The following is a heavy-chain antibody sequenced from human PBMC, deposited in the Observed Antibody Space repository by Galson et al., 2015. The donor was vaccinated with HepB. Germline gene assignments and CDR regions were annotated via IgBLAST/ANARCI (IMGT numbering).Heavy chain of an antibody. CDR2: ISGSGGST. Sequence: SLRLSCAASGFTFSSYAMSWVRQAPGKGLEWVSAISGSGGSTYYADSVKGRFTISRDNSKNTLYLQMNSLGAEDTAVYYCAKASWTQDAFDIWGQGTMVTVSS. D-gene: IGHD3-16*02. J-gene: IGHJ3*02. V-gene: IGHV3-23*01. CDR3: AKASWTQDAFDI. CDR1: GFTFSSYA.